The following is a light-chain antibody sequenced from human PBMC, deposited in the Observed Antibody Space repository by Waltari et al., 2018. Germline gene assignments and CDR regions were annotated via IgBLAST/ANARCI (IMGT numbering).Light chain of an antibody. Sequence: IQVTQSPSTLSPSVGDSVTTTCGASHVFLMLLAWYQQKPGRAPKLLIYDASQLEPGVPSRFSGSESGKDFTLTITSLQPDDVATYYCQHYQNFSRAFGQGTKVEI. CDR2: DAS. V-gene: IGKV1-5*01. CDR1: HVFLML. CDR3: QHYQNFSRA. J-gene: IGKJ1*01.